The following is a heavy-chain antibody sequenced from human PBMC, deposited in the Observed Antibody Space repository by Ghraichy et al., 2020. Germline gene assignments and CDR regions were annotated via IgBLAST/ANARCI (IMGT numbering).Heavy chain of an antibody. CDR2: IYYSGRT. V-gene: IGHV4-39*01. CDR1: GASISTNNYY. J-gene: IGHJ5*02. CDR3: ARHLVGWQRYPYWFDP. Sequence: SETLSLTCTVSGASISTNNYYWGWLRQPPGKGLEWIGSIYYSGRTYYNPSLKSRVTISVDTSKNQFSLKLSSVTASDTALYYCARHLVGWQRYPYWFDPWGQGTLVTVSS. D-gene: IGHD2-21*01.